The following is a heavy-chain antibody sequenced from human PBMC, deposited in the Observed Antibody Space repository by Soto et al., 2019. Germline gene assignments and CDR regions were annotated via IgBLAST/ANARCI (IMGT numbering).Heavy chain of an antibody. J-gene: IGHJ4*02. Sequence: GGSLRLSCAASGFTFSSYAMHWVRQAPGKGLEYVSAISSNGGSTYYANSVKGRLTISRDDSKKTAYLQMNSLESEDTAVYYCSRDDSDWFFNWGRGTLVTVSS. CDR2: ISSNGGST. D-gene: IGHD3-9*01. V-gene: IGHV3-64*01. CDR1: GFTFSSYA. CDR3: SRDDSDWFFN.